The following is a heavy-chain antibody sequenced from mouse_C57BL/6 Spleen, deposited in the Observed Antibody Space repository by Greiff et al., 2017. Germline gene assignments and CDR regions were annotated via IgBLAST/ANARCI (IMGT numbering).Heavy chain of an antibody. CDR2: IRNKANGYTK. D-gene: IGHD1-1*01. CDR1: GFTFTDYY. Sequence: EVMLVESGGGLVQPGGSLSLSCAASGFTFTDYYMSWVRQPPGKALEWLGFIRNKANGYTKEYSASVKGRFTISRDNSQSILYLQMNALRAEDSATYYGARWVTTVVATREAMDYWGQGTSVTVSS. J-gene: IGHJ4*01. CDR3: ARWVTTVVATREAMDY. V-gene: IGHV7-3*01.